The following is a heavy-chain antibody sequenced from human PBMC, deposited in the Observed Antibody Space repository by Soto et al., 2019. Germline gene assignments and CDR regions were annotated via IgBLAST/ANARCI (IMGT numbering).Heavy chain of an antibody. V-gene: IGHV3-9*01. Sequence: GGSLRLSCAASGFTFDDYAMHWVRQAPGKGLEWVSGISWNSGSIGYADSVKGRFTISRDNAKNSLYLQMNSLRAEDTALYYCAKEGGDYESYYYYYMDVWGKGTTVTVSS. D-gene: IGHD4-17*01. J-gene: IGHJ6*03. CDR1: GFTFDDYA. CDR3: AKEGGDYESYYYYYMDV. CDR2: ISWNSGSI.